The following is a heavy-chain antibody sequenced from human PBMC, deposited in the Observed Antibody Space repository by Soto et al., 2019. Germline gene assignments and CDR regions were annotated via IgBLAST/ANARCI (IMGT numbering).Heavy chain of an antibody. CDR3: ARLGGYCSSSSCYGYYGMDV. CDR1: GGSFSGYY. CDR2: INHSGVT. Sequence: SETLSLTCAVYGGSFSGYYWSWIRQPPGKGLEWIGEINHSGVTNYKPSLKRRVTISVDTSKNQFSLQLKSVTVADTAVYYCARLGGYCSSSSCYGYYGMDVWGQGTTVTVSS. J-gene: IGHJ6*02. D-gene: IGHD2-2*01. V-gene: IGHV4-34*01.